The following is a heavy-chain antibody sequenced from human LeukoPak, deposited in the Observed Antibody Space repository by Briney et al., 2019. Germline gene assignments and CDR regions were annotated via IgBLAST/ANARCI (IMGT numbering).Heavy chain of an antibody. CDR3: ARDFWN. V-gene: IGHV4-61*02. J-gene: IGHJ4*02. Sequence: SQTLSLTCTVSGGSISSGSYYWRWIRQPAGKGLEWIGRIYTSGSTNYNPSLKSRVTKSVDTSKNQFSLKLSSVTAADTAVYYCARDFWNWGQGTLVTVSS. CDR1: GGSISSGSYY. CDR2: IYTSGST. D-gene: IGHD3-3*01.